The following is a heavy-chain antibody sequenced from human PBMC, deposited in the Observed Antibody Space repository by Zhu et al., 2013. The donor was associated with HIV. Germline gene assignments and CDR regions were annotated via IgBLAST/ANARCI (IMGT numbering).Heavy chain of an antibody. J-gene: IGHJ3*01. V-gene: IGHV1-46*02. CDR2: LDPAAGTT. CDR1: GYTFNSYY. Sequence: QVQLIQSGAGVMKPGGSVKVSCKTSGYTFNSYYVHWVRRAPGHGLEWMGLLDPAAGTTTYAQMFKGRLTVTRDTSTATVYMDLGNLMSDDTADYFCATTVVPINGAFDLWGQGTKVTVSS. CDR3: ATTVVPINGAFDL. D-gene: IGHD4-17*01.